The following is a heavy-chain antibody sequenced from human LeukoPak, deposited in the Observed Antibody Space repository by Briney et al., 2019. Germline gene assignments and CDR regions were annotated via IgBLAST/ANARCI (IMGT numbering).Heavy chain of an antibody. CDR2: IKPSGGGT. CDR3: ARTLWDQPDDGFDI. D-gene: IGHD3-16*01. CDR1: GYTFTSYY. Sequence: ASAKVSCKASGYTFTSYYMHWVRQAPGQGLEWMGMIKPSGGGTSYAPEFQGRVTMTRDTSTGTVFMGLSSLRSEDTAIYYCARTLWDQPDDGFDIWGQGTTVTVSS. V-gene: IGHV1-46*01. J-gene: IGHJ3*02.